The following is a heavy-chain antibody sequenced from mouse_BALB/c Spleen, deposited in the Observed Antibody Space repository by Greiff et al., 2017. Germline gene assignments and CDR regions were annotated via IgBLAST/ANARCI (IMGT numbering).Heavy chain of an antibody. Sequence: EVQLQQSGPGLVKPSQSLSLTCTVTGYSITSDYAWNWIRQFPGNKLEWMGYISYSGSTSYNPSLKSRISITRDTSKNQFFLQLNSVTTEDTATYYCARDGDYDPFAYWGQGTLVTVSA. CDR1: GYSITSDYA. J-gene: IGHJ3*01. CDR2: ISYSGST. V-gene: IGHV3-2*02. D-gene: IGHD2-4*01. CDR3: ARDGDYDPFAY.